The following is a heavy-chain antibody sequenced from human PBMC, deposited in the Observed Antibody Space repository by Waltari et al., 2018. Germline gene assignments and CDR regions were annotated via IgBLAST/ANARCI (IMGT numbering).Heavy chain of an antibody. D-gene: IGHD3-10*01. CDR3: AKVLGVMGFDS. CDR1: GFTFSSYW. CDR2: ISGSGNNT. Sequence: EVQLVESGGGLVQPGGSPRLSCAASGFTFSSYWMTWVRQAPGKGLEWVSGISGSGNNTYYADSVRGRFTTSRDNSKNTLYLEMDSLRVEDTAIYYCAKVLGVMGFDSWGQGILVTVSS. V-gene: IGHV3-23*04. J-gene: IGHJ4*02.